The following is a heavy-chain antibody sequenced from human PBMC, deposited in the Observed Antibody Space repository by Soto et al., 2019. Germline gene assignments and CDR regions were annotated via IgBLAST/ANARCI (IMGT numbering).Heavy chain of an antibody. CDR2: IWYDGSNK. CDR1: GFTFSSYG. Sequence: GGSLRLSCAASGFTFSSYGMHWVRQAPGKGLEWVAVIWYDGSNKYYADSVKGRFTISRDNSKNTLYLQMNSLRAEDTAVYYCARGVTAAHPGDYWGQGTLVTVSS. CDR3: ARGVTAAHPGDY. D-gene: IGHD6-13*01. V-gene: IGHV3-33*01. J-gene: IGHJ4*02.